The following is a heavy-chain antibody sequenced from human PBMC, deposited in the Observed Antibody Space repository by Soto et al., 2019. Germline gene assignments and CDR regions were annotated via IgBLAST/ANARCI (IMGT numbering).Heavy chain of an antibody. Sequence: ASVKVSCKASGGTFSSYAISWVRQAPGQGLEWMGGIIPIFGTANYAQKFQGRVTITADESTSTAYMELSSLRSEDTAVYYCARDSRYSSSWDDAFDIWGQGTMVTVSS. J-gene: IGHJ3*02. V-gene: IGHV1-69*13. CDR1: GGTFSSYA. D-gene: IGHD6-13*01. CDR2: IIPIFGTA. CDR3: ARDSRYSSSWDDAFDI.